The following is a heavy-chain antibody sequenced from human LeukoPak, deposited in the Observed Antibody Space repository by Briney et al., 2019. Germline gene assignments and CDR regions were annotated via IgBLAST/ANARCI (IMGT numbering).Heavy chain of an antibody. CDR3: ARGSFDYGDFQIFDS. V-gene: IGHV4-34*01. J-gene: IGHJ4*02. D-gene: IGHD4-17*01. Sequence: SETLSLTCAVYGGSFSGYYWSWIRQPPGKGLEWIGKINHSGSTNYNPSLKSRVAISVDTSKNQFSLKMSSVTAADTAVYYCARGSFDYGDFQIFDSWGQGTLVTVSS. CDR1: GGSFSGYY. CDR2: INHSGST.